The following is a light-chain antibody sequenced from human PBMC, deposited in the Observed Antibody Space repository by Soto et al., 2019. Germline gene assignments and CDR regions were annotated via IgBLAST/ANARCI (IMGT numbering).Light chain of an antibody. V-gene: IGKV3-11*01. CDR1: QNVGGY. CDR2: DAY. J-gene: IGKJ4*01. CDR3: QQRITWPLT. Sequence: EIVLTQSPATLSLSPGERVTLSCRASQNVGGYLAWYQQKPGQAPRLLIYDAYNRATGITARFSGSGSGTDFSLTIRSLGQEDFAVYYCQQRITWPLTFGGGTKVEIK.